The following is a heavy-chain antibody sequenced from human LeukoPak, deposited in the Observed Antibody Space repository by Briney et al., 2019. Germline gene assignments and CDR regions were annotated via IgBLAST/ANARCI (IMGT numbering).Heavy chain of an antibody. D-gene: IGHD6-13*01. V-gene: IGHV4-4*07. J-gene: IGHJ6*02. CDR1: GGSISSYY. Sequence: SETLSLTCTVSGGSISSYYWSWIRQPAGKGLEWIGRIYTSGSTNYNPSLKSRVTMSVDTSTNQFSLKLSSVTAADTAVYYCARDQYSSSTRTYYGMDVWGQGTTVTVSS. CDR2: IYTSGST. CDR3: ARDQYSSSTRTYYGMDV.